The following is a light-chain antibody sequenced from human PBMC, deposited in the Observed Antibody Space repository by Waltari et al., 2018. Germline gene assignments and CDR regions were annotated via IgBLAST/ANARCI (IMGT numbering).Light chain of an antibody. CDR2: LNS. V-gene: IGLV3-21*02. J-gene: IGLJ3*02. CDR1: NIGGRS. Sequence: SSVLTQAPSVSVAPGQTATITCGGDNIGGRSVHWYQQSPGRAPVLVVYLNSDRPSGIPERFSGSKSGNAATRTISRVDAGDEADYYCHVWDGKTVMFGGGTKLTVL. CDR3: HVWDGKTVM.